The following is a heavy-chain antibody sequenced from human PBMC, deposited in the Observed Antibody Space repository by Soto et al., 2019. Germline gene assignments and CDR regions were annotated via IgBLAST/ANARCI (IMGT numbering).Heavy chain of an antibody. CDR2: ISSSSSYS. J-gene: IGHJ3*02. D-gene: IGHD4-17*01. CDR3: ARVPTVVTPGNDAFDI. CDR1: RFTLSRYS. V-gene: IGHV3-21*01. Sequence: PGGSLSLSRAASRFTLSRYSVNWLRPDPGKGLEWVSSISSSSSYSYYADTVKGRFTISRDNAKNSLYLQMNSLRAEDTAVYFCARVPTVVTPGNDAFDIWGKGTMVTVSS.